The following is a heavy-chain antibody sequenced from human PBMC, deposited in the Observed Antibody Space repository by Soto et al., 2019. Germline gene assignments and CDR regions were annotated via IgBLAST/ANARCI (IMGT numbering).Heavy chain of an antibody. Sequence: QVQLVQSGAEVKEPGSSVKVSCKASGGGNLRDYRTTWVRRAPGQGLEWMGGIIPKLGAANYEQNFQGRVTVTADESTNPVYMELRSLRSDATAVYYGARGGDSYNFGAVYWGQGTPVTASS. J-gene: IGHJ4*02. CDR3: ARGGDSYNFGAVY. V-gene: IGHV1-69*01. D-gene: IGHD2-21*01. CDR1: GGGNLRDYR. CDR2: IIPKLGAA.